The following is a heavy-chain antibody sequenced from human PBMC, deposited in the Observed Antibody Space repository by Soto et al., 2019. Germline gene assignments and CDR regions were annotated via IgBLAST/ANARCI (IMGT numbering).Heavy chain of an antibody. CDR1: GFTFSSYW. CDR2: INSDGSST. V-gene: IGHV3-74*01. CDR3: PTFGAYYDILTVYYYFDS. Sequence: GGSLRLSCAASGFTFSSYWMHWVRQAPGKGLVWVSRINSDGSSTSYADSVKGRFTISRDNAKNTLYLQMNSLRAEDTAVYYCPTFGAYYDILTVYYYFDSWGQGPLVTVSS. D-gene: IGHD3-9*01. J-gene: IGHJ4*02.